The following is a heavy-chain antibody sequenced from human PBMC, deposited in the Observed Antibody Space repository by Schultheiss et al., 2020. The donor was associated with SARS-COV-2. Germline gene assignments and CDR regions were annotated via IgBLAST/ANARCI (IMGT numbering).Heavy chain of an antibody. V-gene: IGHV3-21*01. CDR1: GFTFSGYT. CDR2: ITASSRRI. CDR3: ARARWLQYYYYYYGMDV. J-gene: IGHJ6*02. Sequence: GGSLRLSCAASGFTFSGYTMNWVRQAPGKGLEWVSGITASSRRIYYADSVKGRFTISRDNAKNSLYLQMNSLRAEDTAVYYCARARWLQYYYYYYGMDVWGQGTTVTVSS. D-gene: IGHD5-24*01.